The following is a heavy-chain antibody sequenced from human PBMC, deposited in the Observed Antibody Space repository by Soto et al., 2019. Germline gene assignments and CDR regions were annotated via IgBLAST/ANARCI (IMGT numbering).Heavy chain of an antibody. CDR2: IRDAGDST. Sequence: EVQLLESGGGLVQPGGSLRLSCAASGFTFANYDMSWVRQAPGKGLEWVSAIRDAGDSTYSAASVRGRFIISRDNSKNTLYLQMSSLRVEDTAIYYCARRGDVLGSYFDFWGQGTLVTVSS. CDR1: GFTFANYD. J-gene: IGHJ4*02. D-gene: IGHD3-16*01. CDR3: ARRGDVLGSYFDF. V-gene: IGHV3-23*01.